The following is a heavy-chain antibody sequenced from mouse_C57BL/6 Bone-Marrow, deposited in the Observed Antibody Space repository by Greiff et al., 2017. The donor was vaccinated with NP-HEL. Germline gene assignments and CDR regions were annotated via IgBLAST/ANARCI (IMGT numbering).Heavy chain of an antibody. CDR3: ARTLNYYGSSYGYFDV. J-gene: IGHJ1*03. V-gene: IGHV1-82*01. CDR2: ISPGDGDT. CDR1: GYAFSSSW. Sequence: QVQLQQSGPELVKPGASVKISCKASGYAFSSSWMNWVKQRPGKGLEWIGRISPGDGDTNYNGKFKGKATLTADKSSSTAYMQLSSLTSEDSAVYFCARTLNYYGSSYGYFDVWGTGTTVTVSS. D-gene: IGHD1-1*01.